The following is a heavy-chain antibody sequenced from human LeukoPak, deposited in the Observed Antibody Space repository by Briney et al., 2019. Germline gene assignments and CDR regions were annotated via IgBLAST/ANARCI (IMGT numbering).Heavy chain of an antibody. Sequence: GGSLRLSCAASGFTFSSYGMHWVRQAPGKGLEWVSSISSSGSYIYYADSVKGRFTVSRDNAKNSLYLQMNSLRVEDTAVYYCAREEYCTVTTVGTSFDYWGQGTLVTVSS. CDR1: GFTFSSYG. V-gene: IGHV3-21*01. CDR2: ISSSGSYI. CDR3: AREEYCTVTTVGTSFDY. D-gene: IGHD4-23*01. J-gene: IGHJ4*02.